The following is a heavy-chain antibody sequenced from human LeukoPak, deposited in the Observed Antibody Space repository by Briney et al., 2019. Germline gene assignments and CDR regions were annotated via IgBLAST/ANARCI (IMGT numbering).Heavy chain of an antibody. CDR1: GGTFSSYA. CDR3: ARNGIAAAGTMDY. J-gene: IGHJ4*02. D-gene: IGHD6-13*01. V-gene: IGHV1-69*13. Sequence: SVKVSCKASGGTFSSYAISWVRQAPGQGLEWMGGIIPIFGTANYAQKFQGRVTITADESTSTAYMELSSLRSEDTAVYYCARNGIAAAGTMDYWGQGTLVTVSS. CDR2: IIPIFGTA.